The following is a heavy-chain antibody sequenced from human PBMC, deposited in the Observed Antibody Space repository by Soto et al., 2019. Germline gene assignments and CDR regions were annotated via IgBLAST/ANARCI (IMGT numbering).Heavy chain of an antibody. V-gene: IGHV3-23*01. CDR1: GFTFGTYA. CDR2: ISGSGRTT. Sequence: EVQLLESGGGLVQPGGSLRLSCAASGFTFGTYAMKWLRQAPGRGLESVSFISGSGRTTYYAESVKGRFTVSRDNSKSTMYLQMNSLRAEDTALYYCAKFRGPSYSYYYMDVWGKGTTVTVFS. D-gene: IGHD3-16*01. CDR3: AKFRGPSYSYYYMDV. J-gene: IGHJ6*03.